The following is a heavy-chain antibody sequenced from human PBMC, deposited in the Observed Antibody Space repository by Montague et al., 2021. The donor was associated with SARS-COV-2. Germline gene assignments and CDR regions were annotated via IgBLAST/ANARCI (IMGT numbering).Heavy chain of an antibody. J-gene: IGHJ4*02. CDR2: IDWNDDK. CDR1: GFSLSTSGMC. D-gene: IGHD4-23*01. CDR3: ARSYGTTVVTRAFDY. V-gene: IGHV2-70*01. Sequence: PALVKPTQTLTLTCTFSGFSLSTSGMCVSWIRQPPGKALEWLTPIDWNDDKYYSTSLKTRPTISKDTSKNQVVLTMTNMDPVDTATYYCARSYGTTVVTRAFDYWGQGTLVTVSS.